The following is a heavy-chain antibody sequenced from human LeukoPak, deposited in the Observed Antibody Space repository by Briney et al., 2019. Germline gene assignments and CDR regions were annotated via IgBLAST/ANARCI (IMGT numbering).Heavy chain of an antibody. D-gene: IGHD3-16*02. CDR2: IKQDGSEK. J-gene: IGHJ4*02. Sequence: GGSLRLSCAASGFTFSSYWMSWVRQAPGKGLEWVANIKQDGSEKYYVDSVKGRFTISRDNSKNTLYLQMNSLRAEDTAVYYCARDRYDYVWGSYRYTGLDYWGQGTLVTVSS. CDR3: ARDRYDYVWGSYRYTGLDY. V-gene: IGHV3-7*01. CDR1: GFTFSSYW.